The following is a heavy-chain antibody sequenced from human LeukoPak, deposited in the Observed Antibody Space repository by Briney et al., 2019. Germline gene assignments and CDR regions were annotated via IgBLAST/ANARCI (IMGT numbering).Heavy chain of an antibody. J-gene: IGHJ4*02. Sequence: GGSLRLSCAASTFTFSTYRMTWLRQAPGKGPEFVANINQDGSVKNYVDSVKGRFTISRDNAKNTLYLQMNSLRADDTAVYYCARDPGSSSVDYWGQGTLVTVSS. D-gene: IGHD6-25*01. CDR1: TFTFSTYR. CDR3: ARDPGSSSVDY. CDR2: INQDGSVK. V-gene: IGHV3-7*01.